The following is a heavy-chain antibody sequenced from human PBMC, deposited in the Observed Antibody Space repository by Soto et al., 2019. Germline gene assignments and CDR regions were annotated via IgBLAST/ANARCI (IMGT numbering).Heavy chain of an antibody. Sequence: ASVKVSCKASGYTFTSYDINWVRQATGQGLEWMGWMNPNSGNTGYAQKFQGRVTMTRNTSISTAYMELSSLRSEDTAVYYCARGNLENYYYYVDVWGKGTTVTVSS. J-gene: IGHJ6*03. CDR3: ARGNLENYYYYVDV. CDR2: MNPNSGNT. CDR1: GYTFTSYD. V-gene: IGHV1-8*01.